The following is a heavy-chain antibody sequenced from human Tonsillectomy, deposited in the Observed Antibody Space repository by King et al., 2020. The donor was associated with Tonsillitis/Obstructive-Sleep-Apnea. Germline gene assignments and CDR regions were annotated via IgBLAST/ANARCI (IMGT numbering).Heavy chain of an antibody. CDR2: ISSSSSYI. CDR1: GFTFSSYS. Sequence: VQLVESGGGLVKPGGSLRLSCAASGFTFSSYSMNWVRQAPGKGLEWVSSISSSSSYIYYADSVKGRFTISRDNAKNSLYLQMNSLRAEDTAVYYCAREVAAVAGTYDYWGQGTLVTVSS. J-gene: IGHJ4*02. D-gene: IGHD6-19*01. V-gene: IGHV3-21*01. CDR3: AREVAAVAGTYDY.